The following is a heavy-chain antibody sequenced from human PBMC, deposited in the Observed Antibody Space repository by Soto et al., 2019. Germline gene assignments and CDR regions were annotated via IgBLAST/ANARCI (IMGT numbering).Heavy chain of an antibody. Sequence: PSVKVSCKASGYTFTSYGISWVRQAPGQGLEWMGRIIPILGIANYAQKFQGRVTITADKSTSTAYMELSSLRSEDTAVYYCARDLGGCHNWFDPWGQGTLVTVSS. D-gene: IGHD6-19*01. J-gene: IGHJ5*02. V-gene: IGHV1-69*04. CDR1: GYTFTSYG. CDR3: ARDLGGCHNWFDP. CDR2: IIPILGIA.